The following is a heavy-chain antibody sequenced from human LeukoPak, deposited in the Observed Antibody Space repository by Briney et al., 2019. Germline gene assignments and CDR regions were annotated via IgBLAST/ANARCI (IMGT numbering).Heavy chain of an antibody. CDR2: IWYDGSNK. CDR3: ARVAKLMAYYYGMDV. V-gene: IGHV3-33*01. CDR1: GFTFSSYG. J-gene: IGHJ6*02. Sequence: PGGSLRLSCAASGFTFSSYGMYWVCQAPGKGLEWVAVIWYDGSNKYYADSVKGRFTISRDNSKNTLYLQMSSLRAEDTAVYYCARVAKLMAYYYGMDVWGQGTTVTVSS. D-gene: IGHD2-8*01.